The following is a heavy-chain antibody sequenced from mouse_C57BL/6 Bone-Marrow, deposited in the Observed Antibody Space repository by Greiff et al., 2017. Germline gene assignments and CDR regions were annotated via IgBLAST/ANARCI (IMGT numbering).Heavy chain of an antibody. CDR2: IWSGGST. V-gene: IGHV2-2*01. J-gene: IGHJ1*03. CDR1: GFSLTSYG. CDR3: ARESFYYDYDGWYFDV. Sequence: QVQLKQSGPGLVQPSQSLSITCTVSGFSLTSYGVHWVRQSPGKGLEWLGVIWSGGSTDYNAAFISRLSISKDNSKSQVFFKMNSLQADYTAIYYCARESFYYDYDGWYFDVWGTGTTVTVSS. D-gene: IGHD2-4*01.